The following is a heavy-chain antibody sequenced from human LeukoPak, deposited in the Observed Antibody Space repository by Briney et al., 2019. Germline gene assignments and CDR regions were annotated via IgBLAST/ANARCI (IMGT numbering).Heavy chain of an antibody. V-gene: IGHV3-9*01. J-gene: IGHJ4*02. D-gene: IGHD6-25*01. CDR2: ISWRRISI. Sequence: GGSLRLSCAASGFTFDEYAMHWVRQAPGKGLEWVSGISWRRISIGYADSVKGRFTISRDNAKNSLYLEMNSLTTEDTAFYYCAKGQGLRLWKENFDYWGQGTLVTASS. CDR1: GFTFDEYA. CDR3: AKGQGLRLWKENFDY.